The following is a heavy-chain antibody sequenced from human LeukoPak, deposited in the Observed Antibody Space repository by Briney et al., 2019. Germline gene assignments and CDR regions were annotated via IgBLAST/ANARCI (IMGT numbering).Heavy chain of an antibody. CDR1: GGSVTTGYYY. CDR3: ARFYYGSGSYVSNFDY. CDR2: FYYSGST. Sequence: KPSETLFLTCTVSGGSVTTGYYYWGWIRQPPGKALEWIGSFYYSGSTYYNPSLQSRVTISVDTSKTQFSLRLNSVTAADTAVYYCARFYYGSGSYVSNFDYWGQGTLVTVSS. V-gene: IGHV4-39*01. J-gene: IGHJ4*02. D-gene: IGHD3-10*01.